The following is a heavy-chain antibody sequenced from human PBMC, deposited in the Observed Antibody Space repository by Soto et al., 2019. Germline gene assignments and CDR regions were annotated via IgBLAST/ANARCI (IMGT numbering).Heavy chain of an antibody. V-gene: IGHV4-31*03. Sequence: PSETLSLTCTVSGGSISSGGYYSSWIRQHPGKGLEWIGEINHSGSTNYNPSLKNRVTISVDTSKNQFSLKLSSVTAADTAVYYCARGTGDYIWGKYRKDYFDYWGQGTLVTVSS. CDR3: ARGTGDYIWGKYRKDYFDY. CDR1: GGSISSGGYY. J-gene: IGHJ4*02. CDR2: INHSGST. D-gene: IGHD3-16*02.